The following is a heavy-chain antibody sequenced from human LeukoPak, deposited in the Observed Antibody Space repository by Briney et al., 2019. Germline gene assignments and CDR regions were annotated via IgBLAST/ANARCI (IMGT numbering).Heavy chain of an antibody. CDR2: ISRSGVTF. V-gene: IGHV3-48*03. J-gene: IGHJ4*02. CDR3: ARSQSVEVTTPSFDY. Sequence: GGSLRLSCAASGFTFSDYNMNRVRQAPGKGLEWVSYISRSGVTFYYADSVKGRFTISRDNAKSSLYLQISNLRAEDTALYYCARSQSVEVTTPSFDYWGQGTLVTVS. CDR1: GFTFSDYN. D-gene: IGHD2-21*02.